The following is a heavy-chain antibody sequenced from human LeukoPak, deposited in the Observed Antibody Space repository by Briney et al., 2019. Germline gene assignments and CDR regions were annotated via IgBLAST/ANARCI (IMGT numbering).Heavy chain of an antibody. CDR2: INHSGST. V-gene: IGHV4-34*01. CDR1: GGSFSGYY. CDR3: ARHITFGEPTPDGFDS. J-gene: IGHJ3*02. Sequence: KPSETLSLTCAVYGGSFSGYYWSWIRQPPGKGLEWIGEINHSGSTNYNPSLKSRVTISVDTSKNQFSLKLTSVTAADTAVYYCARHITFGEPTPDGFDSWGQGTMVTVSS. D-gene: IGHD3-10*01.